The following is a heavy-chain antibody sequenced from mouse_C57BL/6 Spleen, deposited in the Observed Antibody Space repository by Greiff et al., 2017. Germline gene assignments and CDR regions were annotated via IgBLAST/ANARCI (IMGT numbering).Heavy chain of an antibody. CDR2: IYPGSGNT. J-gene: IGHJ2*01. CDR3: AEESEDYYGSSRYFDD. Sequence: VQLVESGAELVRPGASVKLSCKASGYTFTDYYINWVKQRPGQGLEWIARIYPGSGNTYYNEKFKGKATLTADKSSSTAYMQLSSLTSEDSAFYFCAEESEDYYGSSRYFDDWGQGTTLTVSS. V-gene: IGHV1-76*01. D-gene: IGHD1-1*01. CDR1: GYTFTDYY.